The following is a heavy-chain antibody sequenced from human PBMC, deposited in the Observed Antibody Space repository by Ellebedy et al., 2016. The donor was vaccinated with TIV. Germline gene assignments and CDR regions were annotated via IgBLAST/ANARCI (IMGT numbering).Heavy chain of an antibody. CDR2: INHSGST. J-gene: IGHJ4*02. Sequence: SETLSLTXAVYGGSFSGYYWSWIRQPPGKGLEWIGEINHSGSTNYNPSLKSRVTISVDTSKNQFSLKLSSVTAADTAVYYCARGISDYWGQGTLVTVSS. CDR1: GGSFSGYY. CDR3: ARGISDY. V-gene: IGHV4-34*01.